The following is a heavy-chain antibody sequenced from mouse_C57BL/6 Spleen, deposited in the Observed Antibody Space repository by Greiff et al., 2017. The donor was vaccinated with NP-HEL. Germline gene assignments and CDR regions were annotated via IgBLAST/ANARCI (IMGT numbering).Heavy chain of an antibody. J-gene: IGHJ4*01. CDR2: IDPSDSST. D-gene: IGHD2-2*01. CDR1: GYTFTSYW. Sequence: QVQLQQPGAELVMPGASVKLSCKASGYTFTSYWMHWVKQRPGQGLEWIGEIDPSDSSTNYNQKFKGKSTLTVDKSSSTAYMQLSSLTSEDSAVYYCARGGLYGYDDAMDYWGQGTSVTVSS. V-gene: IGHV1-69*01. CDR3: ARGGLYGYDDAMDY.